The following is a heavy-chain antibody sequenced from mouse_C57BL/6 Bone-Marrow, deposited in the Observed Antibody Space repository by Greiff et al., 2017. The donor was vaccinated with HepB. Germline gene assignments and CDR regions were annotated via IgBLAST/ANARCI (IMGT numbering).Heavy chain of an antibody. J-gene: IGHJ1*03. CDR2: IRNKANNHAT. CDR3: TKIYDGYYGFDWYFDV. CDR1: GFTFSDAW. Sequence: EVKLMESGGGLVQPGGSMKLSCAASGFTFSDAWMDWVRQSPEKGLEWVAEIRNKANNHATYYAESVKGRFTISRDDSKSSVYLQMNSLRAEDTGIYYCTKIYDGYYGFDWYFDVWGTGTTVTVSS. V-gene: IGHV6-6*01. D-gene: IGHD2-3*01.